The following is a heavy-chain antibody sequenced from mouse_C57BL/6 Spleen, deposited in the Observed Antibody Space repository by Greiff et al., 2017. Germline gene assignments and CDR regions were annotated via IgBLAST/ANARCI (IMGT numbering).Heavy chain of an antibody. J-gene: IGHJ2*01. CDR2: IYPGSGST. D-gene: IGHD2-4*01. Sequence: QVQLQQPGAELVKPGASVKMSCKASGYTFTSYWITWVKQRPGQGLEWIGDIYPGSGSTNYNEKFKSKATLTVDTSSSTAYMQLSSLTSEDSAVYYCARLGNLDDYDGYYFDYWGQGTTLTVSS. CDR1: GYTFTSYW. CDR3: ARLGNLDDYDGYYFDY. V-gene: IGHV1-55*01.